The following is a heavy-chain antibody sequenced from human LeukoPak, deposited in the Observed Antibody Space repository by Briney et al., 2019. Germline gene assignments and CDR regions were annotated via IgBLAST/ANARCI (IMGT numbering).Heavy chain of an antibody. CDR2: ISYDGSNK. CDR1: GFTFSSYA. V-gene: IGHV3-30*14. D-gene: IGHD3-22*01. Sequence: PGGSLRLSCAASGFTFSSYAMHWVRQAPCKGLEWVAVISYDGSNKYYADSVKGRFTISRDNSKNTLYLQMNSLRAEDTAVYYCARSGYNYYDSSGYSLAFDYWGQGTLVTVSS. CDR3: ARSGYNYYDSSGYSLAFDY. J-gene: IGHJ4*02.